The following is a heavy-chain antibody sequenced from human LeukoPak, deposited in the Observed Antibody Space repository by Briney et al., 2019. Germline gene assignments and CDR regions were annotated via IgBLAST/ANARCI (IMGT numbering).Heavy chain of an antibody. Sequence: ASVKVSCKASGYTFTGYYMHWVRQAPGQGLEWMGWINPNSGGTNYAQKFQARVTMTRDTSISTAYMELSRLRSDDTAGYYCARVRGYYYDSSGYDLPGLPIDYWGQGTLVTVSS. CDR3: ARVRGYYYDSSGYDLPGLPIDY. CDR2: INPNSGGT. V-gene: IGHV1-2*02. D-gene: IGHD3-22*01. J-gene: IGHJ4*02. CDR1: GYTFTGYY.